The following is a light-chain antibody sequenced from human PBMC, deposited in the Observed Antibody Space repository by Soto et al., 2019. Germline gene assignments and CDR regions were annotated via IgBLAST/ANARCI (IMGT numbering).Light chain of an antibody. CDR1: SSDVGGYNL. J-gene: IGLJ3*02. CDR2: EVS. V-gene: IGLV2-23*02. CDR3: CSYASGGTWV. Sequence: QSALTQPASVSGSPGQSITISCTGTSSDVGGYNLVSWYQQYPGEAPKLIFYEVSKRPSGLSNRFSGSKSGNTASLSISGLQADDEADYYCCSYASGGTWVFGGGTKLTVL.